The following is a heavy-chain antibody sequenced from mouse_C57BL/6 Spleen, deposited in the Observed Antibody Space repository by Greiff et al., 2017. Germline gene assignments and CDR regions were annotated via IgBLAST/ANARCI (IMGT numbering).Heavy chain of an antibody. CDR1: GYTFTSYW. V-gene: IGHV1-61*01. Sequence: QVQLQQPGAELVRPGSSVKLSCKASGYTFTSYWMDWVKQRPGQGLEWIGNIYPSDSENHYNQKFKDKATLTVDKSSSTAYMQLSSLTSEDSAVYYCAKGLRGPAWFAYWGQGTLVTVSA. D-gene: IGHD2-4*01. CDR3: AKGLRGPAWFAY. J-gene: IGHJ3*01. CDR2: IYPSDSEN.